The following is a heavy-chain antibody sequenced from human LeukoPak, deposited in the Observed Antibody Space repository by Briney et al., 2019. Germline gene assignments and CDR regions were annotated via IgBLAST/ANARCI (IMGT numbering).Heavy chain of an antibody. CDR1: GGSFGGYY. J-gene: IGHJ5*02. D-gene: IGHD3-3*01. CDR2: INHSGST. V-gene: IGHV4-34*01. CDR3: ARGGTLDFWSGYYVNWFDP. Sequence: SETLSLTCAVYGGSFGGYYWSWIRQPPGKGLEWIGEINHSGSTNYNPSLKSRVTISVDTSKNQFSLKLSSVTAADTAVYYCARGGTLDFWSGYYVNWFDPWGQGTLVTVSS.